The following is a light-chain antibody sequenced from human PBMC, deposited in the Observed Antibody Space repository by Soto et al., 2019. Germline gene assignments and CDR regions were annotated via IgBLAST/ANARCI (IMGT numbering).Light chain of an antibody. J-gene: IGKJ5*01. CDR3: QIRRT. Sequence: EIVVTQSPGTLSLSPGERATLSCRASQSVSTYLAWYRQKPGQAPRLLIYDASNRATGIPDRFSGSGSGTDFTLSISSLEPEDFAVYYCQIRRTFGQGRRLEIK. CDR2: DAS. V-gene: IGKV3-11*01. CDR1: QSVSTY.